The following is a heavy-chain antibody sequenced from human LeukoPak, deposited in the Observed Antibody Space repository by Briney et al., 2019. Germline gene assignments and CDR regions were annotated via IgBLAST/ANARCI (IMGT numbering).Heavy chain of an antibody. CDR2: INHSGST. CDR1: GGSIINFY. Sequence: SETLSLTCTVSGGSIINFYWSWIRQPPGKGLEWIGEINHSGSTNYNPSLKSRVTISVDTSKNQFSLKLSSVTAADTAVYYCARGVLWFGEFRHYYYYMDVWGKGTTVTVSS. J-gene: IGHJ6*03. D-gene: IGHD3-10*01. CDR3: ARGVLWFGEFRHYYYYMDV. V-gene: IGHV4-34*01.